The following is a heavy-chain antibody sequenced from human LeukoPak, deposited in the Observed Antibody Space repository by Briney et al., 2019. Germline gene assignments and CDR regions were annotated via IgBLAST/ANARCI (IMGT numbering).Heavy chain of an antibody. D-gene: IGHD5-18*01. J-gene: IGHJ4*02. CDR1: GGSFSGYY. CDR3: ARGGDTAMVQHFDY. CDR2: INHSGST. Sequence: SETLSLTCAVYGGSFSGYYWSWTRQPPGKGLEWIGEINHSGSTNYNPSLKSRVTISVDTSKNQFSLKLSSVTAADTAVYYCARGGDTAMVQHFDYWGQGTLVTVSS. V-gene: IGHV4-34*01.